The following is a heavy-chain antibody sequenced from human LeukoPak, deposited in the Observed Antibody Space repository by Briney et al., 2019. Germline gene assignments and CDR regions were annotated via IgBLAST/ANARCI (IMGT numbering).Heavy chain of an antibody. J-gene: IGHJ6*02. V-gene: IGHV3-74*01. CDR2: IKGDGSST. CDR3: ARGNYHAMDV. CDR1: GFTFSNYW. Sequence: GSLRLSCAASGFTFSNYWMHWVRQTPGEGLVCVSLIKGDGSSTTYADSVKGRFTISRDNAKNTVYLQMNSLRAEDTAVYYCARGNYHAMDVWGQGTTVTVSS.